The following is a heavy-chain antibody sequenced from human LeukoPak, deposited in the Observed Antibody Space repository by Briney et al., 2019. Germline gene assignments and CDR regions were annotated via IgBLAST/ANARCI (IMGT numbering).Heavy chain of an antibody. J-gene: IGHJ6*03. Sequence: GASVKVSCKASGYTFTGYYMHWVRQAPGQGLEWMGWINPNSGGTNYAQKFQGRVTMTRDTSIRTAHMELNRLTSDDTAVCYCARDKIAAAGLQADYYYFYYMDVWGKGTTVTVSS. D-gene: IGHD6-13*01. V-gene: IGHV1-2*02. CDR2: INPNSGGT. CDR1: GYTFTGYY. CDR3: ARDKIAAAGLQADYYYFYYMDV.